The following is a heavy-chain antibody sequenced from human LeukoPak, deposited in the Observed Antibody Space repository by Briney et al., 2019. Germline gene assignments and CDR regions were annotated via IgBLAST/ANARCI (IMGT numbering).Heavy chain of an antibody. D-gene: IGHD1-7*01. CDR3: ARDLLFRNSGRFDY. CDR2: IYYSGST. J-gene: IGHJ4*02. V-gene: IGHV4-39*07. Sequence: PSQTLSLTCIVSGGSISSSSYYWGWIRQPPGKGLEWIGSIYYSGSTYYNPSLKSRVTISVDTSKNQFSLKLSSVTAADTAVYYCARDLLFRNSGRFDYWGQGTLVTVSS. CDR1: GGSISSSSYY.